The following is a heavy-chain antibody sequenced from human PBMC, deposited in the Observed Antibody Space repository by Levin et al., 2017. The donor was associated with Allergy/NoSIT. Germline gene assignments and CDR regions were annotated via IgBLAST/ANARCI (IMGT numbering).Heavy chain of an antibody. D-gene: IGHD2-15*01. J-gene: IGHJ4*02. CDR1: GFTVSTNY. Sequence: GGSLRLSCAASGFTVSTNYMTWVRQAPGKGLEWVSVIYSGGTTYYADSVKGRFTISRDNSKNTLYLQMNSLRAEDTAVYYCARCGGSCYSGGYDYWGQGTLVTVSS. CDR2: IYSGGTT. CDR3: ARCGGSCYSGGYDY. V-gene: IGHV3-53*01.